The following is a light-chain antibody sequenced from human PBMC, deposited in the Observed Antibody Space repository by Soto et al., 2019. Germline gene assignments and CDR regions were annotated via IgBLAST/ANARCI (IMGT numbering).Light chain of an antibody. Sequence: QSALTQPASVSGSPGQSITISCTGTSSDIGAYNFVSWYQQHPGKAPKLMLYDVNIRPSGVSNRFSGSKSGNTASLTISGXQAEXEADYCTSXXXXXXMIFGGGT. CDR2: DVN. CDR3: TSXXXXXXMI. CDR1: SSDIGAYNF. J-gene: IGLJ2*01. V-gene: IGLV2-14*03.